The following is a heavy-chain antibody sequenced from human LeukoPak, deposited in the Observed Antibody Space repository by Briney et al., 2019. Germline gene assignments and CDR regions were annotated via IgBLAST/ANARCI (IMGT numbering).Heavy chain of an antibody. Sequence: GGSLRLSCAASGFTFSSFALSWVRQAPGKGLEWVSSISGSGDSTYYMESVKGRFTISRDNSENTLYLQMNSLRADDTAVYYCARQSSGFDYWGQGTLVTVSS. CDR1: GFTFSSFA. J-gene: IGHJ4*02. V-gene: IGHV3-23*01. CDR2: ISGSGDST. CDR3: ARQSSGFDY. D-gene: IGHD1-26*01.